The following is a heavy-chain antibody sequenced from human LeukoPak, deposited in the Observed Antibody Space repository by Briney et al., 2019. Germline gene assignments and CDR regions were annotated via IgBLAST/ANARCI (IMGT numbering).Heavy chain of an antibody. V-gene: IGHV4-34*01. CDR1: GGSFSGYY. J-gene: IGHJ5*02. D-gene: IGHD3-10*01. CDR2: INHSGST. Sequence: SETLSLTCAVYGGSFSGYYWSWIRQPPGKGLEWIGEINHSGSTNYNPSLKSRVTISVDTSKNQFSLKLSSVTAADTAVYYYASLAGGSGSYYNYNWFDPWGQGTLVTVSS. CDR3: ASLAGGSGSYYNYNWFDP.